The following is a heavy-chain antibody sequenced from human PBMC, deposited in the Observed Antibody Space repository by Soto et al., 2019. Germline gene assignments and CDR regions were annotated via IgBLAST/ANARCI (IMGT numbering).Heavy chain of an antibody. Sequence: QVQLVQSGAEVKKPGSSVKVSCKASGGTFSNYPISWVRQAPGQGLEWMGGIIPIFGTVNYAQKFQGRVTITADESRSTAYMELSSLRSEDTAVYYCARGNHRWLQLWYFDLWGRCTLVTVSS. CDR2: IIPIFGTV. D-gene: IGHD5-12*01. CDR1: GGTFSNYP. CDR3: ARGNHRWLQLWYFDL. J-gene: IGHJ2*01. V-gene: IGHV1-69*12.